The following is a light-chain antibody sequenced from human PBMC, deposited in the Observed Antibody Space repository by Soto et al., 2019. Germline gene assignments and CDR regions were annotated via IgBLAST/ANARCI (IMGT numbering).Light chain of an antibody. CDR1: SSNIGAGYD. CDR2: RNS. J-gene: IGLJ2*01. Sequence: QSVLTQPPSVSGAPGQRVTISCNGSSSNIGAGYDVHWYQLRAGTAPKLIISRNSIRPSGVPDRFSGSKSGASASLAITGLQAEDEADYYCQSVDTSLSVFFGGGTKLTVL. CDR3: QSVDTSLSVF. V-gene: IGLV1-40*01.